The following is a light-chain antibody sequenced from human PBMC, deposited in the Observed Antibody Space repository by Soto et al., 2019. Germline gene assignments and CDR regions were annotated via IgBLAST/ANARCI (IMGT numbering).Light chain of an antibody. CDR1: QSVSSN. CDR2: GAS. J-gene: IGKJ1*01. Sequence: IVMTQSPATLSVSPGERATLSCRASQSVSSNLAWYQQKPGQAPRLLIYGASTRATGIPARFSGSESGTECTLTISSLQSEDVEVDYCQQYNNWPRTFGQGTKVDIK. V-gene: IGKV3-15*01. CDR3: QQYNNWPRT.